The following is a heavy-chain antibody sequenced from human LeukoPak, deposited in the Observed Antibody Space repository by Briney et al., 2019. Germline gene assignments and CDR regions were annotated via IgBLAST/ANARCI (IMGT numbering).Heavy chain of an antibody. CDR3: ARDYYQPFDRFDY. V-gene: IGHV3-30*03. Sequence: QPGGSLRLSCAASGFTFSSYSMNWVRQAPGKGLEWVAVISYDGSNKYYADSAKGRFTISRDNSKNTLYLQMNSLRAEDTAVYYCARDYYQPFDRFDYWGQGTLVTVSS. D-gene: IGHD3-10*01. CDR1: GFTFSSYS. CDR2: ISYDGSNK. J-gene: IGHJ4*02.